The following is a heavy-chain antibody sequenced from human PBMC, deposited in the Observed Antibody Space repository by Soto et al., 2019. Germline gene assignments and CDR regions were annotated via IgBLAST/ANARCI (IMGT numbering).Heavy chain of an antibody. CDR1: GDSIRSGSAY. Sequence: TSETLSLTCTVSGDSIRSGSAYWSWVRHHPGKGLEWIGFIDYSGATHYNPSLKSRVTMSVDMSKNQFSLKVRSVTAADTAIYYCARDMAGDPFFDDYFDFWGQGTRVTVSS. CDR3: ARDMAGDPFFDDYFDF. CDR2: IDYSGAT. J-gene: IGHJ4*02. V-gene: IGHV4-31*03. D-gene: IGHD6-19*01.